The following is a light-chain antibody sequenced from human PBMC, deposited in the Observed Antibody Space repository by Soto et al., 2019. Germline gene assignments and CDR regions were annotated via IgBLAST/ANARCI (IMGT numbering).Light chain of an antibody. CDR2: DAS. CDR1: QMVSSY. Sequence: EIVLTQSPATLSLSPGERATLSCRASQMVSSYLAWYQQKPGQAPRLLIYDASNRATGIPARFSGSGSGTDFTLTISSLEPEDFAVYYCQQRSNWPPTFGGGTKVDSK. CDR3: QQRSNWPPT. V-gene: IGKV3-11*01. J-gene: IGKJ4*01.